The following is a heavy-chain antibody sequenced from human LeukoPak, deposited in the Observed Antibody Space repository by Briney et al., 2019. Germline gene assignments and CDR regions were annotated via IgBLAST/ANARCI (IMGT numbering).Heavy chain of an antibody. CDR3: AKDHIVVVPAARGAFDI. J-gene: IGHJ3*02. Sequence: SETLSLTCTVSGGSISSGSYYWSWIRQPAGKGLEWIGRIYTSGSTNYNPSLKSRVTISVDTSKNQFSLKLSSVTAADTAVYYCAKDHIVVVPAARGAFDIWGQGTMVTVSS. CDR1: GGSISSGSYY. D-gene: IGHD2-2*01. CDR2: IYTSGST. V-gene: IGHV4-61*02.